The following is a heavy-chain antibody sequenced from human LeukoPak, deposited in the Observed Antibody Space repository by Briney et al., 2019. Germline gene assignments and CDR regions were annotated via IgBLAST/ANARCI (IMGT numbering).Heavy chain of an antibody. V-gene: IGHV4-39*07. CDR3: ARLIPDFWSGYYTFWFDP. J-gene: IGHJ5*02. D-gene: IGHD3-3*01. Sequence: NPSETLSLTCTVSGGSISSGSYYWSWIRQPAGKGLEWIGSIYHSGSTYYNPSLKSRVTISVDTSKNQFSLKLSSVTAADTAVYYCARLIPDFWSGYYTFWFDPWGQGTLVTVSS. CDR2: IYHSGST. CDR1: GGSISSGSYY.